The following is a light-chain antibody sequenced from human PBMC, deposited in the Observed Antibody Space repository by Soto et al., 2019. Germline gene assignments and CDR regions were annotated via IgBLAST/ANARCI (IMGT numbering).Light chain of an antibody. CDR2: NNN. J-gene: IGLJ3*02. CDR1: SSNIGRNA. V-gene: IGLV1-44*01. CDR3: AAWDASPNGVV. Sequence: QSVLTQPPSASGTPGQGVTISCSGSSSNIGRNAVNWYQQLPGTAPKLLIYNNNQRPSGVPDRFSGSKSGTSASLTIRGLQSEDEAGYYCAAWDASPNGVVLGGGTQLTVL.